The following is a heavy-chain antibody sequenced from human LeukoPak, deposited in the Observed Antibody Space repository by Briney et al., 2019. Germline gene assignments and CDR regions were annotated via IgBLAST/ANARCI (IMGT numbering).Heavy chain of an antibody. CDR2: INPNSGGT. J-gene: IGHJ3*02. D-gene: IGHD3-3*01. CDR3: ARDPRAHYDFWSGYYNPDAFDI. CDR1: GGTFTGYY. V-gene: IGHV1-2*04. Sequence: EASVKVSCKASGGTFTGYYMHWVRQAPGQGLEWMGWINPNSGGTNYAQKFQGWVTMTRDTSISTAYMELSRLRSDDTAVYYCARDPRAHYDFWSGYYNPDAFDIWGQGTMVTVSS.